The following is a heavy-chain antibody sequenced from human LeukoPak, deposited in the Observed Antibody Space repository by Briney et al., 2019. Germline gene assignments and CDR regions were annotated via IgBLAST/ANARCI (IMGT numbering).Heavy chain of an antibody. D-gene: IGHD7-27*01. V-gene: IGHV4-39*07. CDR1: GGSISSSSYY. CDR2: IYYSGST. J-gene: IGHJ4*02. CDR3: ASRKLGNDY. Sequence: SETLSLTCTVSGGSISSSSYYWGWIRQPPGKGLEWIGSIYYSGSTYYNPSLKSRVTISADTSKNQFSLKLISVTAADTAVYYCASRKLGNDYWGQGTLVTVSS.